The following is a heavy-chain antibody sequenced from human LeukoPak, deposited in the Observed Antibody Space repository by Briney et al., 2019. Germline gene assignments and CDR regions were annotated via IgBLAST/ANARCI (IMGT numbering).Heavy chain of an antibody. V-gene: IGHV3-7*01. D-gene: IGHD3-16*01. J-gene: IGHJ4*02. Sequence: PGGSLRLSCAASGLPLSMYWMNWVRQAPGKGLDWVANIKPGGSVKNYVDSVKGRFTITRDNAKNSLFLQMDSLAAEETAMYFCASHPYNDNNAYLNHWGQGTLVTVSS. CDR2: IKPGGSVK. CDR3: ASHPYNDNNAYLNH. CDR1: GLPLSMYW.